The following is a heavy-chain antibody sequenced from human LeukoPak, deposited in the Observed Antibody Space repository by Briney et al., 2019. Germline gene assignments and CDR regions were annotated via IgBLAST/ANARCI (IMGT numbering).Heavy chain of an antibody. CDR2: ISGSGGST. Sequence: GGSLRLSCAASGFTFSSYAMSWVRQAPGKGLEWVSAISGSGGSTYYADSVKGRFTISGDNSKNTLYLQMNSLRAEDTAVYYCAKGLKALHYYYGMDVWGQGTTVTVSS. CDR1: GFTFSSYA. J-gene: IGHJ6*02. CDR3: AKGLKALHYYYGMDV. V-gene: IGHV3-23*01.